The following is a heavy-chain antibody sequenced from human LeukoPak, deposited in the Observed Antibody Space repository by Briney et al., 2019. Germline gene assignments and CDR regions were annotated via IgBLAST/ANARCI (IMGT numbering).Heavy chain of an antibody. J-gene: IGHJ3*02. CDR3: ARHYLGGDSSFDI. V-gene: IGHV4-59*08. D-gene: IGHD3-16*01. Sequence: SETLSLTCSVSGGSISGYYWSWIRQPPAKGLEWIAYSHTSGRSKYNPSLKGRVTITFDTSKNQFSLSLSSVTAADTALYYCARHYLGGDSSFDIWGQGTMVTVSS. CDR1: GGSISGYY. CDR2: SHTSGRS.